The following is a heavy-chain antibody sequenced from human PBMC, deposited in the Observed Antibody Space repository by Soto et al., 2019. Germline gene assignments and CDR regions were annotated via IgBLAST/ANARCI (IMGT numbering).Heavy chain of an antibody. Sequence: QVQLVQSGAEVKKPGSSVKVSCKASGGTFSSYTISWLRQAPGQGLEWMGRIIPILGIANYAQKFQGRVTITADKSTSTAYMELSSLRAEDTAVYYCARAYCSRTSCLFDYWGQGTLVTVSS. CDR3: ARAYCSRTSCLFDY. CDR2: IIPILGIA. D-gene: IGHD2-2*01. CDR1: GGTFSSYT. V-gene: IGHV1-69*02. J-gene: IGHJ4*02.